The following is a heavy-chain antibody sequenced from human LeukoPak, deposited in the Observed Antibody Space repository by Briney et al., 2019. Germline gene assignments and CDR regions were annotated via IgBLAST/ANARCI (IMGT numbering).Heavy chain of an antibody. Sequence: GASVKVSCKASGYTFTSYYMHWVRQAPGQGLEWMGIVNPSDGSTNYAQKFQGRVTMTRDMPTSTVYMELSSLRSEDTAVYYCARSGCSGGSCFFDYWGQGTLVTVSS. CDR1: GYTFTSYY. J-gene: IGHJ4*02. CDR3: ARSGCSGGSCFFDY. V-gene: IGHV1-46*01. CDR2: VNPSDGST. D-gene: IGHD2-15*01.